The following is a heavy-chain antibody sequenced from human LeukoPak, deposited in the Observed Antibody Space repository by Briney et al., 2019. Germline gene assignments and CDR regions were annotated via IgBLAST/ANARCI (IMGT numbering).Heavy chain of an antibody. CDR1: GYTFTSYG. CDR3: ARGSHSGCYTDVDY. J-gene: IGHJ4*02. CDR2: ISAYNGST. Sequence: VASVKVSCKASGYTFTSYGISWVRQAPGPGLEWMGWISAYNGSTNYAQKLQGRDTMTTDTSATTAYMEMRSLRADDAAVYDCARGSHSGCYTDVDYWGQGTLVTVSS. D-gene: IGHD1-26*01. V-gene: IGHV1-18*01.